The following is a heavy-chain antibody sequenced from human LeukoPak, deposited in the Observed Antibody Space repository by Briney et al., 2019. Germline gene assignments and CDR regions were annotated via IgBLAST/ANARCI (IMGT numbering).Heavy chain of an antibody. CDR1: GGSFSGYY. J-gene: IGHJ4*02. CDR3: AREAPNYYYGSGSYYTLFDY. CDR2: INHSGST. V-gene: IGHV4-34*01. Sequence: TSETLSLTCAVYGGSFSGYYWSWIRQPPGKGLEWIGEINHSGSTNYNPSLKSRVTISVDTSKNQFSLKLSSVTAADTAVYYCAREAPNYYYGSGSYYTLFDYWGQGTLVTVSS. D-gene: IGHD3-10*01.